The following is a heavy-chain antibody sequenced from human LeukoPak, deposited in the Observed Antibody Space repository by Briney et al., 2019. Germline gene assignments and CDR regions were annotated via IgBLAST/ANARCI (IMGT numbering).Heavy chain of an antibody. CDR2: ISSSGSTI. V-gene: IGHV3-11*04. CDR3: ARDGYSSSFYFDY. Sequence: GGSLRLSCAASGFTFSDYYMSWIRQAPGKGLEWVSYISSSGSTIYYADSVKGRFTISRDNAKNTLYLQMNSLRAEDTAVYYCARDGYSSSFYFDYWGQGTLVTVSS. D-gene: IGHD6-6*01. CDR1: GFTFSDYY. J-gene: IGHJ4*02.